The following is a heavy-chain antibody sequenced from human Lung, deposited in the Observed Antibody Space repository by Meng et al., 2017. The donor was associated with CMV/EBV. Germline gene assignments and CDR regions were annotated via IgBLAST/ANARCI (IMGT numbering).Heavy chain of an antibody. Sequence: SVXVSXXASGYTLTNYYIHWVRQAPGQGLEWMGIINPSDNTTIYAQKFQGRVTVTRDTSTSTVYMELSSLRSDDTALYYCARDLGYSSSWYFQYYFDCWGQGTXVPVAS. D-gene: IGHD6-13*01. V-gene: IGHV1-46*01. CDR3: ARDLGYSSSWYFQYYFDC. CDR2: INPSDNTT. CDR1: GYTLTNYY. J-gene: IGHJ4*02.